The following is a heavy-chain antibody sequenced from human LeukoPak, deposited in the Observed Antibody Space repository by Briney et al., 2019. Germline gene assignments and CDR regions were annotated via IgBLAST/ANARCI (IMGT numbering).Heavy chain of an antibody. V-gene: IGHV3-43*02. J-gene: IGHJ4*02. D-gene: IGHD3-9*01. CDR3: SKGGSFDWLSKNYYFDY. CDR1: GFIFDDYA. CDR2: INGDGGDT. Sequence: GGSLRLSCAASGFIFDDYAMHWVRQGLGKGLEWVSLINGDGGDTFYGDSVKGRFTISRDNSKNTLFLQMNSLRAEDTAVYYCSKGGSFDWLSKNYYFDYWGQGNLVTVSS.